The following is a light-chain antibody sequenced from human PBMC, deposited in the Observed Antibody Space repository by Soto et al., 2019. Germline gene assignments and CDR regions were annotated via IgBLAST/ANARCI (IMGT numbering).Light chain of an antibody. CDR3: QQSYSTPMYT. Sequence: EIMLSQSPGTLSLSLGERATLSCRASQSVSSSDLAWYQQKPGQAPRVIMYGASRRATGIPDRFSGGGSGTDFTLTISSLQPEDFATYYCQQSYSTPMYTFGQGTRPEIK. CDR1: QSVSSSD. V-gene: IGKV3-20*01. CDR2: GAS. J-gene: IGKJ5*01.